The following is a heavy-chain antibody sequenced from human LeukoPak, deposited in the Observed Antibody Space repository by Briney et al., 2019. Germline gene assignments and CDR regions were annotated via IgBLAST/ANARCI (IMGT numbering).Heavy chain of an antibody. Sequence: GGSLRLSCAASGFTFSSYWMNWVRQAPGKGLVWVSRIASDGSSTTYADSVKGRFSISRDNAKNTLYLQMNSLRVEDTAVYYCAKCLGSGWYASSDWGQGTLVTVSS. CDR2: IASDGSST. D-gene: IGHD6-13*01. V-gene: IGHV3-74*01. J-gene: IGHJ4*02. CDR1: GFTFSSYW. CDR3: AKCLGSGWYASSD.